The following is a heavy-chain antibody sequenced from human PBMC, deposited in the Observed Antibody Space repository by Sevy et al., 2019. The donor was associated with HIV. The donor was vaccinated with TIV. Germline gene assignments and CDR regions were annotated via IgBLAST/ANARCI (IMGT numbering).Heavy chain of an antibody. CDR1: GFTFSSYG. CDR2: IWYDGSNK. V-gene: IGHV3-33*01. J-gene: IGHJ4*02. Sequence: GGSLRLSCAASGFTFSSYGMHWVRQAPGKGLEWVAVIWYDGSNKYYADSVKGRFTISRDNSKNTLYLQMNSLRAEDTAVYYCARAAGCSSTSCYIDYWGQGTLVTVSS. D-gene: IGHD2-2*02. CDR3: ARAAGCSSTSCYIDY.